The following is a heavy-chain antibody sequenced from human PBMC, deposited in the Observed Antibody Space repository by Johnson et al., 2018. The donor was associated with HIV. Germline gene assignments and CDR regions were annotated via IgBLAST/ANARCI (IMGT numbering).Heavy chain of an antibody. Sequence: QVQLVESGGGVVQPGRSLRLSCAASGFTFSSYGMHWVRQAPGKGLEWVAVIWCDGSNKYYADSVKGRFTISRDNAKNTLYLQMNSLRAEDTAGYYCARWVMVRGREAFDIWGQGTMVTDSS. D-gene: IGHD3-10*01. V-gene: IGHV3-33*03. J-gene: IGHJ3*02. CDR1: GFTFSSYG. CDR3: ARWVMVRGREAFDI. CDR2: IWCDGSNK.